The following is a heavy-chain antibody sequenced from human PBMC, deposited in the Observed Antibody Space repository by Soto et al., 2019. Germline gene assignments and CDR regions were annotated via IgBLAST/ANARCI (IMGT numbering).Heavy chain of an antibody. Sequence: ASVNVSCKASGYTFTDFSVHWVRQAPGQGLEWMGWINPKSGDTNYGQKFQGRVTMTRDTSINTAFMELSRLRSDDTAIYYCARVHYYDTNGYFPVLDSWGQGTLVTVSS. J-gene: IGHJ4*02. CDR2: INPKSGDT. CDR3: ARVHYYDTNGYFPVLDS. V-gene: IGHV1-2*02. D-gene: IGHD3-22*01. CDR1: GYTFTDFS.